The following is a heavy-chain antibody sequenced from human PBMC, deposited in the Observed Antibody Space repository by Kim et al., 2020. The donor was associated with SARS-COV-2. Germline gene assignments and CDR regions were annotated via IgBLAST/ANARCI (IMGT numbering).Heavy chain of an antibody. Sequence: GGSLRLSCAASGFSVSSYEMDWVRQAPGKGPEWIAYISGSGNSIYYGDSVKGRSTIPRDTAKYSLYLQMSILRVDDTAVYYCASERLGGHGGCDAFDIWGQGIMVTVSS. CDR1: GFSVSSYE. CDR2: ISGSGNSI. D-gene: IGHD5-12*01. V-gene: IGHV3-48*03. J-gene: IGHJ3*02. CDR3: ASERLGGHGGCDAFDI.